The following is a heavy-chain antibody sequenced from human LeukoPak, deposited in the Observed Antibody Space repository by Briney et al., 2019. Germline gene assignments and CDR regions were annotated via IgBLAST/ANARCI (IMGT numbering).Heavy chain of an antibody. CDR2: INHSGST. Sequence: TTSETLSLTCAVYGGSFSGYYWSWIRQPPGKELEWIGEINHSGSTNYNPSLKSRVTISVDTSKNQFSLKLSSVTAADTAVYYCASSYCSSTSCYFTFDPWGQGTLVTVSS. CDR3: ASSYCSSTSCYFTFDP. CDR1: GGSFSGYY. D-gene: IGHD2-2*01. V-gene: IGHV4-34*01. J-gene: IGHJ5*02.